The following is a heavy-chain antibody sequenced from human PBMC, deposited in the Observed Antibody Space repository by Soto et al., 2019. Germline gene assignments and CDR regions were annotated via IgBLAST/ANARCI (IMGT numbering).Heavy chain of an antibody. Sequence: PWGSLRLSCAASGFTFSSYAMHWVRQAPGKGLEWVALISHDGINTYYADSVKGRFTISRDNSKNTLYLQMNSLRAEDTALYYCARDFFVVVIRFDNYGMDVWGQGTTVTVSS. CDR2: ISHDGINT. J-gene: IGHJ6*02. CDR3: ARDFFVVVIRFDNYGMDV. D-gene: IGHD3-3*01. V-gene: IGHV3-30-3*01. CDR1: GFTFSSYA.